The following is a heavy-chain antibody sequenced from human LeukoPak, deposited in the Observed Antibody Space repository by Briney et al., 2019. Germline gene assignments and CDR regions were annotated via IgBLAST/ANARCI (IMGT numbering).Heavy chain of an antibody. CDR2: ISIDENTK. D-gene: IGHD1-26*01. V-gene: IGHV3-30-3*01. Sequence: GGSLRLSCVASGFTFSRYTMHWVRQAPGQGLEWVAVISIDENTKYHADSVRGRFTISRDNSKNTVYLQMNSLRVEDTAVYFCARGHDSGGGGGYWGQGTLVTVSS. CDR1: GFTFSRYT. J-gene: IGHJ4*02. CDR3: ARGHDSGGGGGY.